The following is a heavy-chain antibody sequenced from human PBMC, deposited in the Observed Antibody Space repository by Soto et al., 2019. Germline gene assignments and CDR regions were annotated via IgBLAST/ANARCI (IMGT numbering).Heavy chain of an antibody. Sequence: QVQLVQSGAEVKKPGASVKVSCKASGYTFTSYDINWVRQATGQGLEWIGWMSPKTGNTGYAQNFQGRVTMTRNPSISTAYMKLSSLTSEATAIYYCARGPPDWGFALWGKRTLDPVSS. CDR1: GYTFTSYD. CDR2: MSPKTGNT. CDR3: ARGPPDWGFAL. V-gene: IGHV1-8*01. J-gene: IGHJ4*02. D-gene: IGHD7-27*01.